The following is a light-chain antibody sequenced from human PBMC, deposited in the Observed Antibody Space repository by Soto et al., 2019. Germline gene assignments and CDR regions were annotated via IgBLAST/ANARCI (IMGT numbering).Light chain of an antibody. CDR3: LQSANWPRS. Sequence: EIVLTQSPATLSLSPGERATLSCRASQSVRTYLAWYQQRVGQAPRLLIYDASNRATGIPARFSGSGSGTDFTLTISSLEPEDFAFYYCLQSANWPRSFGQGTKLEIK. V-gene: IGKV3-11*01. CDR2: DAS. J-gene: IGKJ2*01. CDR1: QSVRTY.